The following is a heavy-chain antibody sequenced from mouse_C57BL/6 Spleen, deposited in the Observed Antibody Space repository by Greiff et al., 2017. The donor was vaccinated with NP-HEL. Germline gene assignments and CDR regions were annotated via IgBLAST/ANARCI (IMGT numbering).Heavy chain of an antibody. V-gene: IGHV1-82*01. CDR1: GYAFSSSW. Sequence: VKVVESGPELVKPGASVKISCKASGYAFSSSWMNWVKQRPGKGLEWIGRIYPGDGDTNYNGKFKGKATLTADKSSSTAYMQLSSLTSEDSAVYFCARSTIYYGLYAMDYWGQGTSVTVSS. D-gene: IGHD2-1*01. CDR3: ARSTIYYGLYAMDY. J-gene: IGHJ4*01. CDR2: IYPGDGDT.